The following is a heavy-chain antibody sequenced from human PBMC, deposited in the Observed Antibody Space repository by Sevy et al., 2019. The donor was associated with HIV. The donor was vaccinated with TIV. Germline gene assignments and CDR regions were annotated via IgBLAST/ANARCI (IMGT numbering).Heavy chain of an antibody. CDR1: VGSFSGYY. CDR3: AREGSSWSRGVY. D-gene: IGHD6-13*01. V-gene: IGHV4-34*01. J-gene: IGHJ4*02. Sequence: SETLSLTCAVYVGSFSGYYWSWIRQPPGKGLEWIGEINHSGSTNYNPSLKSRVTISVDTSKNQFSLKLSSVTAADTAVYYCAREGSSWSRGVYWGQGTLVTVSS. CDR2: INHSGST.